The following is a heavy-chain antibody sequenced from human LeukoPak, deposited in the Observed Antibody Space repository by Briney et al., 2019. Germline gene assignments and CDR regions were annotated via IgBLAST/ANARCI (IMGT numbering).Heavy chain of an antibody. CDR2: ISGSGGST. Sequence: GGSLRLSCAASGLTFSSYGMSWVRQAPGKGLEWVSAISGSGGSTYYADSVKGRFTISRDNSKNTLYLQMNSLRAEDTAVYYCAKEAPLWRAAAGDWFDPWGQGTLVTVSS. D-gene: IGHD6-13*01. V-gene: IGHV3-23*01. J-gene: IGHJ5*02. CDR3: AKEAPLWRAAAGDWFDP. CDR1: GLTFSSYG.